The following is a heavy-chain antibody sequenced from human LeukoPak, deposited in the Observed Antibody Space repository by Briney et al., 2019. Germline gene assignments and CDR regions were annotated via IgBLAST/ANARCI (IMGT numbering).Heavy chain of an antibody. D-gene: IGHD6-6*01. Sequence: SETLSLTCTVSGGSISSYYWSWIRQPPGKGLEWIGYIYYSGSTNYNPSLKSRVTISVDTSKNQFSLKLGSVTAADTAVYYCARGEARPRLAFDIRGQGTMVTVSS. CDR1: GGSISSYY. CDR3: ARGEARPRLAFDI. J-gene: IGHJ3*02. V-gene: IGHV4-59*01. CDR2: IYYSGST.